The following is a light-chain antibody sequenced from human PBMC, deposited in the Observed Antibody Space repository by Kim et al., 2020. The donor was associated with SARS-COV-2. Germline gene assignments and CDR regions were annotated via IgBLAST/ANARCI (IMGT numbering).Light chain of an antibody. CDR3: AAWDDSQNGVV. J-gene: IGLJ2*01. V-gene: IGLV1-44*01. Sequence: GQGVSMSCSGSRASSGGNAVSWYRRLHGRGPKVLIYTNNQRHSGVPDRFSGSMSVTSTSLAISGLQSEDDADYYCAAWDDSQNGVVFGGWTQLTVL. CDR2: TNN. CDR1: RASSGGNA.